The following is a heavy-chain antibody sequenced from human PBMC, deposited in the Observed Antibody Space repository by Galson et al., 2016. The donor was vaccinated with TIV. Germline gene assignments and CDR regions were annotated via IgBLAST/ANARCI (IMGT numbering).Heavy chain of an antibody. CDR3: ARGRFWMGNWKALVGSY. D-gene: IGHD1-1*01. Sequence: SVKVSCKASGYTFSSYDITWVRQATGQGLEWVGWMNPSNGNTGLAQNFQGRVTRTRDTSMNTAYMELNSLGSVDTAVYYCARGRFWMGNWKALVGSYWGQGTLVSVSS. CDR1: GYTFSSYD. V-gene: IGHV1-8*01. CDR2: MNPSNGNT. J-gene: IGHJ4*02.